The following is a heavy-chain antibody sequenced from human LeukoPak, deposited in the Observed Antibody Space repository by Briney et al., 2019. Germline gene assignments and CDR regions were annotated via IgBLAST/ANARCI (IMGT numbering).Heavy chain of an antibody. CDR1: GGSISSGGYY. J-gene: IGHJ4*02. D-gene: IGHD3-22*01. CDR3: ARGDPSSSGYWYYFDY. Sequence: SETLSLTCTVSGGSISSGGYYWSWIRQPPGKGLEWIGYIYHSGSTYYNPSLKSRVTISVDRSKNQFSLKLSSVTAADTAVYYCARGDPSSSGYWYYFDYWGQGTLVTVSS. CDR2: IYHSGST. V-gene: IGHV4-30-2*01.